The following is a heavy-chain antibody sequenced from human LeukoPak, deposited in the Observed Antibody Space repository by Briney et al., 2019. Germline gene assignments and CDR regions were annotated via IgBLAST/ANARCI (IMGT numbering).Heavy chain of an antibody. CDR2: INPSGGST. CDR3: ARVGRVGYSSGWYDY. Sequence: GASVKVSCKASGYTFTSYYMHWVRQAPGQGLEWMGIINPSGGSTSYAQKFQGRVTMTRDTSTSTVHMELSSLRSEDTAVYYCARVGRVGYSSGWYDYWGQGTLVTVSS. V-gene: IGHV1-46*01. CDR1: GYTFTSYY. J-gene: IGHJ4*02. D-gene: IGHD6-19*01.